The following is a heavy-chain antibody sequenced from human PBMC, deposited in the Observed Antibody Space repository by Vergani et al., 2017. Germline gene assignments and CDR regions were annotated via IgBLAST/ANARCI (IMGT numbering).Heavy chain of an antibody. CDR2: IYTRGST. D-gene: IGHD2-8*02. Sequence: QVQLQESGPGLVKPSQTLSLTCTVSGGSVSSGSYYWSWIRQPAGKGLEWIGRIYTRGSTNYNPSLKSRVTMSVDTSKNQFSLKLSSVTAADTAVYYCARGALTGKNWFDPWGQGTLVTVSS. CDR1: GGSVSSGSYY. V-gene: IGHV4-61*02. CDR3: ARGALTGKNWFDP. J-gene: IGHJ5*02.